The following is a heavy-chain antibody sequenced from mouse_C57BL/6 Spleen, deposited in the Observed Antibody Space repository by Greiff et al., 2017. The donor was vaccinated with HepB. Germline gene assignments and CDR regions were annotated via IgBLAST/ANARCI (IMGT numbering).Heavy chain of an antibody. D-gene: IGHD4-1*01. Sequence: EVQLVESGGDLVKPGGSLKLSCAASGFTFSSYGMSWVRQTPDKRLEWVATISSGGSYNYYPDSVKGRFTISRDNAKNTLYLQMSSLKSEDTAINYCAPLTNWDGDAMDYWGQGPSVTVSS. CDR3: APLTNWDGDAMDY. CDR2: ISSGGSYN. CDR1: GFTFSSYG. J-gene: IGHJ4*01. V-gene: IGHV5-6*01.